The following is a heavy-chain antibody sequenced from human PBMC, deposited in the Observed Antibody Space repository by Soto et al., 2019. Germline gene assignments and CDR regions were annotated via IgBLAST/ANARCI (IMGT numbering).Heavy chain of an antibody. CDR3: ASSLGVVPAAIGYYYYGMDV. V-gene: IGHV1-69*13. Sequence: ASVKVSCKASGGTFSSYAISWVRQAPGQGLEWMGGIIPIFGTANYAQKFQGRVTITADESTSTAYMELSSLRSEDTAVYYCASSLGVVPAAIGYYYYGMDVWGQGTTVTVSS. D-gene: IGHD2-2*02. J-gene: IGHJ6*02. CDR1: GGTFSSYA. CDR2: IIPIFGTA.